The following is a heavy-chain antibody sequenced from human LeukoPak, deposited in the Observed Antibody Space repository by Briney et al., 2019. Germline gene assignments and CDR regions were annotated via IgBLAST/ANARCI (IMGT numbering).Heavy chain of an antibody. V-gene: IGHV3-21*01. CDR3: ARAYYYYYMDV. Sequence: NTGGSLRLSCAASGFTFSSYSMNWVRQAPGKGLEWVSSISSSSSYIYYADSVKGRFTISRDNARNTLYLQMNSLSAEDTAVYYCARAYYYYYMDVWGKGTTVTVSS. CDR1: GFTFSSYS. J-gene: IGHJ6*03. CDR2: ISSSSSYI.